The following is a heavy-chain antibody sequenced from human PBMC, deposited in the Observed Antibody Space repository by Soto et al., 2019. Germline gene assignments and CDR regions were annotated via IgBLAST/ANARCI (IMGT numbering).Heavy chain of an antibody. CDR2: IKQDGSEK. Sequence: ESGGALVPPGGSLRLSCAASGFTFTDYWMNWVRQAPGKGLEWVANIKQDGSEKYYVDSVKGRFTISRDNAKKSLYLQMNSLRAEDTAVYYCAIMIFGLGTDHWGQGTLVTVSS. J-gene: IGHJ5*02. CDR3: AIMIFGLGTDH. D-gene: IGHD3-3*01. V-gene: IGHV3-7*01. CDR1: GFTFTDYW.